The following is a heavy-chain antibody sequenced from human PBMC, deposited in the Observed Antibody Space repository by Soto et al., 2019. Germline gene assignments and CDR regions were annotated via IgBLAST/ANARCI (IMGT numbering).Heavy chain of an antibody. D-gene: IGHD3-3*01. CDR2: INAGNGNT. J-gene: IGHJ4*02. CDR3: ARSRITIFGTPPGY. CDR1: GYTFTSYA. Sequence: AASVKVSCKASGYTFTSYAMHWVRQAPGQRLEWMGWINAGNGNTKYSQKFQGRVTITRDTSASTAYMELSSLRSEDTAVYYCARSRITIFGTPPGYWGQGTLVTVSS. V-gene: IGHV1-3*01.